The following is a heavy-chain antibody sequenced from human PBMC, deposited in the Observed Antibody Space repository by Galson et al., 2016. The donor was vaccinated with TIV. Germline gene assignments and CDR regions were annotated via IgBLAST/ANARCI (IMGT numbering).Heavy chain of an antibody. V-gene: IGHV3-23*01. J-gene: IGHJ6*02. CDR1: GFIFNSFA. CDR2: ISRRGFNT. CDR3: AKEAGTDYYYGMDV. D-gene: IGHD1/OR15-1a*01. Sequence: SLRLSCAASGFIFNSFAMSWVRQAPGKGLQWVSAISRRGFNTYYADSAKGRFTMSTDNSKNTLYLQMNSVRADDTAVYYCAKEAGTDYYYGMDVWGQGTTVTVSS.